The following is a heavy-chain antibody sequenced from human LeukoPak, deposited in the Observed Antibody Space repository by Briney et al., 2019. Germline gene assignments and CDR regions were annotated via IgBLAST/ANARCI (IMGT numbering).Heavy chain of an antibody. J-gene: IGHJ6*02. CDR2: IYYTGST. D-gene: IGHD2-2*01. CDR3: AREGTSSHRLDV. V-gene: IGHV4-59*01. Sequence: SETLSLTCTVSGGSISGYYWSRIRQPPGKGLEWIGNIYYTGSTKYNPSLKSRVTISVDTSRTQFSLKVSSVTAADTAVYYCAREGTSSHRLDVWGQGTTVTVSS. CDR1: GGSISGYY.